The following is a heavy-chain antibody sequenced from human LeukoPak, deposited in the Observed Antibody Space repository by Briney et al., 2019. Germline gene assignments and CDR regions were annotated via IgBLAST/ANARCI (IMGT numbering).Heavy chain of an antibody. CDR3: ARSVYYDSSGYPYYFDY. J-gene: IGHJ4*02. CDR1: GYSFTSYC. Sequence: GESLKISCKGSGYSFTSYCIGWVRQMPGKGLEWMGIIYPGASDTRYSPSFQGQVTISADKSISTAYLQWSSLKASDTAMYYCARSVYYDSSGYPYYFDYWGQGTLVTVSS. CDR2: IYPGASDT. V-gene: IGHV5-51*01. D-gene: IGHD3-22*01.